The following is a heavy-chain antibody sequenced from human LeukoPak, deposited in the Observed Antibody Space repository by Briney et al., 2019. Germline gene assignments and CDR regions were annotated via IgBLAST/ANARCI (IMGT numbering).Heavy chain of an antibody. V-gene: IGHV4-34*01. CDR3: ARVICSGGSCRFDY. J-gene: IGHJ4*02. Sequence: SEPLSLTCAVYGGSFNDYYWRWIRQPPGKRLEWSGEINHSGSTNYNPSLKSRVTISVDTSKNQFSLKLSSVTAADTAVYYCARVICSGGSCRFDYWGQGTLVTVSS. CDR1: GGSFNDYY. D-gene: IGHD2-15*01. CDR2: INHSGST.